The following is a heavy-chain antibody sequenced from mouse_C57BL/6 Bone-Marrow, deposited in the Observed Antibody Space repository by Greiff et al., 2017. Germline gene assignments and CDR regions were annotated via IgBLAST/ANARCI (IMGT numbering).Heavy chain of an antibody. CDR2: IDPSDSYT. J-gene: IGHJ2*01. V-gene: IGHV1-50*01. D-gene: IGHD2-2*01. CDR3: AREGLGYYADY. CDR1: GYTFTSYW. Sequence: QVQLQQSGAELVKPGASVKLSCKASGYTFTSYWMQWVKQRPGQGLEWIGEIDPSDSYTNYTQKFKGKATLTVDTSSSTAYMQLSSLTSEDSAVYYCAREGLGYYADYWGQGTTLTVSS.